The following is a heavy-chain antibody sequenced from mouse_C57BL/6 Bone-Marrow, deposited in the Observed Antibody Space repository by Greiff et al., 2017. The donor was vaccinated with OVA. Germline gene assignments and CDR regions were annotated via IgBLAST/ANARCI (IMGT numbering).Heavy chain of an antibody. D-gene: IGHD2-3*01. Sequence: QVQLKESGAELAKPGASVKLSCKASGYTFTSYWMHWVKQRPGQGLEWIGEIDPSDSYTNYNQKFKGKSTLTVDKSSSTAYMQLSSLTSEDSAVYYCARTMMVTGFDYWGQGTTLTVSS. CDR2: IDPSDSYT. CDR1: GYTFTSYW. V-gene: IGHV1-69*01. CDR3: ARTMMVTGFDY. J-gene: IGHJ2*01.